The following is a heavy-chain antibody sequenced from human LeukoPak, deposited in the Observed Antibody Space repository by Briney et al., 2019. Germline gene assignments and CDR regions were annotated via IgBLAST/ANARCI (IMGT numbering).Heavy chain of an antibody. J-gene: IGHJ4*02. CDR3: ARVPQIAAAGAFDY. Sequence: SETLSLTCTVSGGSISSYYRSWIRQPPGKGLEWIGYIYYSGSTNYNPSLKSRVTISVDTSKNQFSLKLSSVTAADTAVYYCARVPQIAAAGAFDYWGQGTLVTVSS. V-gene: IGHV4-59*01. D-gene: IGHD6-13*01. CDR1: GGSISSYY. CDR2: IYYSGST.